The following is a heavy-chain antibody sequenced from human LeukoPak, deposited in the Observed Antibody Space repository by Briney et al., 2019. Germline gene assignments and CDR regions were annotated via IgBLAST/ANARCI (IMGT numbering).Heavy chain of an antibody. CDR1: GGSVSSGSYY. J-gene: IGHJ4*02. D-gene: IGHD5-12*01. CDR3: AREWSDPYSGYDYYYFDY. Sequence: SETLSLTCTVSGGSVSSGSYYWSWIRQPPGKGLEWIGYIYYSGSTNYNPSLKSRVTISVDTSKNQFSLKLSSVTAADTAVYYCAREWSDPYSGYDYYYFDYWGQGTLVTVSS. CDR2: IYYSGST. V-gene: IGHV4-61*01.